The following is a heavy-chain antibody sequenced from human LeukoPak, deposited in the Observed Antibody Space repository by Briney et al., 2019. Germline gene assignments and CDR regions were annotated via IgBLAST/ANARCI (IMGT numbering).Heavy chain of an antibody. CDR3: TRDQTPYY. Sequence: GGSLRLSCAASGFTFSSYWMSWVRQAPGKGLEWVGFIRSNLYGGTPEYAASVKGRFTISRDDSNSIAYLEMDSLKTDDTAVYYCTRDQTPYYWGQGTLVTVSS. CDR1: GFTFSSYW. J-gene: IGHJ4*02. V-gene: IGHV3-49*04. CDR2: IRSNLYGGTP.